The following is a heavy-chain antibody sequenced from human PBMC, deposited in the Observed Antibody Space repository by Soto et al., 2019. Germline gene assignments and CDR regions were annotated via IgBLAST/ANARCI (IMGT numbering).Heavy chain of an antibody. Sequence: GSLRLSCAASGFTVSSNYMSWVRQAPGKGLEWVSVIYSGGSTYYADSVKGRFTISRDNSKNTLYLQMNSLRAEDTAVYYCARQITIFGVVIPGYYYYMDGWGKGTTVTVSS. CDR3: ARQITIFGVVIPGYYYYMDG. CDR2: IYSGGST. D-gene: IGHD3-3*01. CDR1: GFTVSSNY. V-gene: IGHV3-66*04. J-gene: IGHJ6*03.